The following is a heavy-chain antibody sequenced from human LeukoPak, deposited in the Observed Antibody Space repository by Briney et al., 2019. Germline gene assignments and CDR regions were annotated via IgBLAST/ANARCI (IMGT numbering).Heavy chain of an antibody. CDR1: GGSISSYY. Sequence: SETLSLTCTVSGGSISSYYWSWIRQPAGKGLEWIGRIYTSGSTNYNPSLKSRVTMSVDTSKNQFSLKLSSVTAVDTAVYYCARDPMVRGEVSGEYFDYWGQGTLVTVSS. CDR2: IYTSGST. J-gene: IGHJ4*02. D-gene: IGHD3-10*01. CDR3: ARDPMVRGEVSGEYFDY. V-gene: IGHV4-4*07.